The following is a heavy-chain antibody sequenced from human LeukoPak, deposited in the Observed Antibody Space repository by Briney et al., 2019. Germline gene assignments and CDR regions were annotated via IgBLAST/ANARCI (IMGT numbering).Heavy chain of an antibody. CDR1: GFTFSSYS. D-gene: IGHD6-6*01. Sequence: GGSLRLSCAASGFTFSSYSMNWVRQAPGMGLEWVSSISSSSSYIYYADSVKGRFTISRDNSKITLYLQMNSLRAEDTAVYYCARSSSSKNYYFDYWGQGTLVTVSS. CDR2: ISSSSSYI. V-gene: IGHV3-21*04. J-gene: IGHJ4*02. CDR3: ARSSSSKNYYFDY.